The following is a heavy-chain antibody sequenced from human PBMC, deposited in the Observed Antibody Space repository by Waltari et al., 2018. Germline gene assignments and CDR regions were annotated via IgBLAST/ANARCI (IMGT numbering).Heavy chain of an antibody. CDR1: GYTFTDYY. J-gene: IGHJ4*02. Sequence: EVQLVQSGAEVKKPGTTVKISCKVSGYTFTDYYMHWVRQAPGKGLEWMGRVHPDDDERLYAEKFQGRVTMTADTSTDTAYMDLSSLRTEDTAVYYCATMSGVDFGDPHDYWGKGTLVIVSS. CDR2: VHPDDDER. CDR3: ATMSGVDFGDPHDY. V-gene: IGHV1-69-2*01. D-gene: IGHD2-21*02.